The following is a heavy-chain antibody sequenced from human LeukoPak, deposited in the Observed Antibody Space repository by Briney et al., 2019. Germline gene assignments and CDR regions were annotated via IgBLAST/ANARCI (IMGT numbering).Heavy chain of an antibody. J-gene: IGHJ4*02. D-gene: IGHD3-3*01. Sequence: TGGSLRLSCAASGFTFSNAWMSWVRQAPGKGLEWVGRIKSKTDGGTTDYAAPVKGRFTISRDDSKNTLYLQMNSLKTEDTAVCYCTTELWASVYYDFWSGYYQGARNPDYWGQGTLVTVSS. CDR3: TTELWASVYYDFWSGYYQGARNPDY. CDR1: GFTFSNAW. V-gene: IGHV3-15*01. CDR2: IKSKTDGGTT.